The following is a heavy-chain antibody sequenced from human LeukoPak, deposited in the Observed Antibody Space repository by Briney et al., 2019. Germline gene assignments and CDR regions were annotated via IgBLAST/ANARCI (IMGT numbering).Heavy chain of an antibody. CDR2: ISSSSSYI. CDR3: ARDSDGGGSGSWDY. Sequence: GGSLRLSCAASGFTLSTYTMNWVRQAPGKGLEWVSSISSSSSYIYYADSVKGRFTISRDNSKNTLYLQMNSLRAEDTAVYYCARDSDGGGSGSWDYWGQGTLVTVSS. V-gene: IGHV3-21*01. CDR1: GFTLSTYT. D-gene: IGHD3-10*01. J-gene: IGHJ4*02.